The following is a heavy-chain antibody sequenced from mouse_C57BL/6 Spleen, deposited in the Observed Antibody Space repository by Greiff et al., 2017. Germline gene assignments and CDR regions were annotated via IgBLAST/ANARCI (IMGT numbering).Heavy chain of an antibody. CDR1: GFNITNDY. CDR3: ATDSGTVDY. CDR2: IDPGNGDT. J-gene: IGHJ2*01. V-gene: IGHV14-4*01. D-gene: IGHD1-1*01. Sequence: VQLQQSGAELVRPGASVKLSCTASGFNITNDYMHWVKQRPGQGLEWIGWIDPGNGDTEYASKFQGKATITADTSSNTAYLQLSSLASEDSAVCYCATDSGTVDYWGQGTTLTVSS.